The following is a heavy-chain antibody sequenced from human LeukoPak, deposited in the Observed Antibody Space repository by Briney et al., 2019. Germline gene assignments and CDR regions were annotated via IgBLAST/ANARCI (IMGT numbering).Heavy chain of an antibody. CDR2: ISGSGGGT. Sequence: GGSLRLSCAASGLTFRNYAMNWVRQAPGEGLEWVSSISGSGGGTFYADSVKGRFTISRDNSKKTVYLQMQSLRVEDTAVYYCVKSNNLGGDYWGQGTLVTVSS. CDR3: VKSNNLGGDY. CDR1: GLTFRNYA. J-gene: IGHJ4*02. V-gene: IGHV3-23*01. D-gene: IGHD1/OR15-1a*01.